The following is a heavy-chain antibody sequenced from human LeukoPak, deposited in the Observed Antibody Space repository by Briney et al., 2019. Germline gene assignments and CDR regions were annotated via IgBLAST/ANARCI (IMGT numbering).Heavy chain of an antibody. CDR1: GFTVSNNY. D-gene: IGHD4-23*01. CDR2: IYSGGST. V-gene: IGHV3-66*01. CDR3: ARNYGGNWFDR. Sequence: GGSLRLSCAASGFTVSNNYMSWVRQAPGKGLEWVSVIYSGGSTYYADSVKGRFTISRDNSKNTLYLQMNSLRAEDTAVYYCARNYGGNWFDRWGQGTLVTVSS. J-gene: IGHJ5*02.